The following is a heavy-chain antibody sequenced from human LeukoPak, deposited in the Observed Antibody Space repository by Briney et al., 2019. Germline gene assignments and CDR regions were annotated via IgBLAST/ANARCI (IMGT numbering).Heavy chain of an antibody. CDR1: GYTFTRNA. CDR2: INTGNGNT. D-gene: IGHD2-2*01. Sequence: ASVKVSCKASGYTFTRNAMHWVRQAPGQRLEGMGWINTGNGNTKYSQKFQDCVNITRDASANTAYMELSSLRSEDTAVYYCAREYCNSTSCYYFDFWGQGNLVTVSS. V-gene: IGHV1-3*04. J-gene: IGHJ4*02. CDR3: AREYCNSTSCYYFDF.